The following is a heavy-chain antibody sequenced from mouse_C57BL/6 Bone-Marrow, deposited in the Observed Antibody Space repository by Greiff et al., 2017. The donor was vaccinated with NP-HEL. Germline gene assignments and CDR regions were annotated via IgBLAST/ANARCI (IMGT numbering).Heavy chain of an antibody. Sequence: QVQLQQPGAELVMPGASVKLSCKASGYTFTSYWMHWVKQRPGQGLEWIGEVDPSDSYTNYNQKFKGKSTLTVDKSSSTAYMQLSSLTSEDSAVYYCAREGYGGSYDAMDYWGQGTSATVSA. CDR3: AREGYGGSYDAMDY. J-gene: IGHJ4*01. D-gene: IGHD1-1*02. CDR1: GYTFTSYW. CDR2: VDPSDSYT. V-gene: IGHV1-69*01.